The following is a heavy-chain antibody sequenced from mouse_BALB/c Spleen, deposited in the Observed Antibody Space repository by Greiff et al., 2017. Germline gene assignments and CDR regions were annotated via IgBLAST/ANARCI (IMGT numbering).Heavy chain of an antibody. D-gene: IGHD2-4*01. CDR1: GFNINDYY. V-gene: IGHV14-1*02. J-gene: IGHJ2*01. Sequence: VQLQQSGAELVRPGALVKLSCKASGFNINDYYMNWVKQRPEQGLEWIGWIDPENGNTIYDPKFQGKASITADTSSNTAYLQLSSLTSEDTAVYYCAGDDYDFDYWGQGTTLTVSS. CDR2: IDPENGNT. CDR3: AGDDYDFDY.